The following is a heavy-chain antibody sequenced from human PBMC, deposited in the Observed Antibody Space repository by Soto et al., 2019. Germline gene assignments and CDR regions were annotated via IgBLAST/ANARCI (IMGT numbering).Heavy chain of an antibody. D-gene: IGHD1-26*01. CDR1: GFSFSSFA. CDR2: IGDSGAST. CDR3: AKGVELDV. J-gene: IGHJ6*04. V-gene: IGHV3-23*01. Sequence: VLLLESGGGLVQPGGSLRLSCEDSGFSFSSFAMNWVRQAPGKGLEWVSAIGDSGASTYYADSVKGRFTIYRDNSRNTLYLQLNSLIAEDTAVYYCAKGVELDVWGNGTTVTVSS.